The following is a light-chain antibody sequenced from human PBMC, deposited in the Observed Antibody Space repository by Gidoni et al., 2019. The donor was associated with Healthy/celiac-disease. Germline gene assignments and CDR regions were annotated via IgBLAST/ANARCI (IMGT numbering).Light chain of an antibody. V-gene: IGKV1-5*03. J-gene: IGKJ1*01. CDR2: KAS. CDR1: QSISSW. Sequence: DIQMTQSPSTLSASVGDSVTITCRASQSISSWLAWYQQKPGKAPKLLIDKASSLESVVPSRFSGSGSGTEVTLTISSLQPDDFATYYCQQYNSYPRTCGQXTKVEIK. CDR3: QQYNSYPRT.